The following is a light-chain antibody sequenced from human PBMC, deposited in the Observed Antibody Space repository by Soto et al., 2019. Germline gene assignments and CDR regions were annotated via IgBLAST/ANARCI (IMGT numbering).Light chain of an antibody. CDR2: AAS. V-gene: IGKV1-39*01. CDR1: QSISRY. CDR3: QQSHAPPLT. Sequence: DIQMTQSPSPLSASVGDRVTVTCRASQSISRYLNWYQQKPGNAPTLLIYAASNLQSVVPSRFSGSGSGTDFTLTISSLHPEDFGSYFCQQSHAPPLTFGGGTKVEIK. J-gene: IGKJ4*01.